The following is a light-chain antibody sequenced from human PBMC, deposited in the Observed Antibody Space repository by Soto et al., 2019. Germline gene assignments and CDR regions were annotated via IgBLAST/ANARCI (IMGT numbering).Light chain of an antibody. Sequence: EIMLTQSPNTLSLYTGESTTLSSLASQSISSSLAWYQQKPGQAPRLLTSGASSRATGIPDRFSGSGSGTDFTLAISRLEPGDSAVYFCQQCDTSPWTVGQGTKVDIK. CDR3: QQCDTSPWT. V-gene: IGKV3-20*01. CDR2: GAS. J-gene: IGKJ1*01. CDR1: QSISSS.